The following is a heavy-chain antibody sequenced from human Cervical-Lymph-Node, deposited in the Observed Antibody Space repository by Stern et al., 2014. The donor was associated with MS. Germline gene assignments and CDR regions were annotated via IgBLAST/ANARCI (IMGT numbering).Heavy chain of an antibody. D-gene: IGHD3-22*01. Sequence: VQLEESGGGVAQPGRSLRLSCAASGFTLSSHGMQWVRPAPGNGLEWVAVISHDGILQYYADSVRDRFTVSRDNSKNMLYLQMNNLRPEDTAIYYCAKEAGGRGSSYESYFDYWGQGTLVTVSS. CDR3: AKEAGGRGSSYESYFDY. CDR2: ISHDGILQ. V-gene: IGHV3-30*18. J-gene: IGHJ4*02. CDR1: GFTLSSHG.